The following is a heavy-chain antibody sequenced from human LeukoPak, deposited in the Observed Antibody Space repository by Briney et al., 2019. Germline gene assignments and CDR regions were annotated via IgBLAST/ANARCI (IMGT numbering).Heavy chain of an antibody. V-gene: IGHV7-4-1*02. J-gene: IGHJ3*01. CDR1: GYTFTNNA. D-gene: IGHD6-19*01. CDR3: ARDGGTGWYQLL. CDR2: INTNTGNP. Sequence: ASVKVSCKTSGYTFTNNAINWVRQAPGQGLEWMGWINTNTGNPTYAQGFFTGRYVFSLDTSVSTAYLQISSLEADDTALYYCARDGGTGWYQLLWGQGTMVTVSS.